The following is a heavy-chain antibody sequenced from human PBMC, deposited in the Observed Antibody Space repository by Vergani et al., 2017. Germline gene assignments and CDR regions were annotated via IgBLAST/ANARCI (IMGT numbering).Heavy chain of an antibody. CDR3: ARVNTEASGHLYYYYYMDV. D-gene: IGHD5-12*01. CDR2: IDHTGRP. Sequence: QVQLQQWGGGLLKPSETLSLTCVVNGGSFTSYHWTWIRQSPGEGLEWVGDIDHTGRPDYNPSLKSRLTMSVDKSRNQFSLKLNSVTATDTAIYFCARVNTEASGHLYYYYYMDVWGQGTAVTVS. CDR1: GGSFTSYH. V-gene: IGHV4-34*01. J-gene: IGHJ6*03.